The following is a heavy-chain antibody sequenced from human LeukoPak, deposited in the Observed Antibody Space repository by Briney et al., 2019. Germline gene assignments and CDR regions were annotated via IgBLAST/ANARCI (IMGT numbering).Heavy chain of an antibody. D-gene: IGHD1-14*01. CDR3: AREKAFRTPLWI. J-gene: IGHJ3*02. CDR1: GFTFSNYP. V-gene: IGHV3-30*04. Sequence: GGSLRLSCAASGFTFSNYPMHWVRQAPGKGLEWVAVISYDGSNKYYADSVKGRFTISRDNSKNTLYLQMNSLRAEDTAVYYCAREKAFRTPLWIWGQGTMVTVSS. CDR2: ISYDGSNK.